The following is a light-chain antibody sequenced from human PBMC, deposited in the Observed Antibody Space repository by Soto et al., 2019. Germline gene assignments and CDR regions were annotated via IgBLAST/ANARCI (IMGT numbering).Light chain of an antibody. CDR3: QQRSDWLT. J-gene: IGKJ4*01. Sequence: EIVLTQSPATLSLSPGERATLSCRASQSVSRYLAWYQQKPGQAPRLLIYGSYHRATGIPDRFSGSGSGTDFSLTITRLEPEDFAVYYCQQRSDWLTFGGGTKVDIK. CDR1: QSVSRY. CDR2: GSY. V-gene: IGKV3-11*01.